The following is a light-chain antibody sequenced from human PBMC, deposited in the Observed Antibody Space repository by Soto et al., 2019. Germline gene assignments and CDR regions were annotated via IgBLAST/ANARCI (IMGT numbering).Light chain of an antibody. V-gene: IGKV1-39*01. CDR2: AAS. CDR3: QQSYSTLSIT. J-gene: IGKJ5*01. Sequence: DIQMTQSPSSLSASVGDRVTITCRASESISRHLNWYQQKPGKAPKLLIYAASSLQNGVPSRFSGSGAGTDFTLTISNLQPEDFATYYCQQSYSTLSITFGQGTRLEIK. CDR1: ESISRH.